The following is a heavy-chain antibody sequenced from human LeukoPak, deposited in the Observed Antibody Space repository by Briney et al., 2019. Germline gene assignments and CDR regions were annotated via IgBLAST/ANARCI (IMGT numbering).Heavy chain of an antibody. CDR1: GGSITNYY. V-gene: IGHV4-59*01. D-gene: IGHD5-18*01. CDR2: VYYNGDT. J-gene: IGHJ4*02. Sequence: SETLSLTCTVSGGSITNYYWSWIRQPPGKGLQWIGYVYYNGDTDYNPSLKSQVTISVDTSKNLFYLRLNSVTAADTAVYYCARVSDRYNYGLLFDYWGQGSLVTVSS. CDR3: ARVSDRYNYGLLFDY.